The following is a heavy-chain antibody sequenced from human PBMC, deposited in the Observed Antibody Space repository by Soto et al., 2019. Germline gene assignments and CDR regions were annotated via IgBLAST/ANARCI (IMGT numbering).Heavy chain of an antibody. J-gene: IGHJ5*02. CDR2: IYYSGST. CDR1: GGSISSSSYY. D-gene: IGHD3-3*01. CDR3: ARHLPSFGVVRRVFSWFDP. V-gene: IGHV4-39*01. Sequence: SETLSLTCTVSGGSISSSSYYWGWIRQPPGKGLEWIGSIYYSGSTYYNPSLKSRVTISVDTSKNQFSLKLSSVTAADTAVYYCARHLPSFGVVRRVFSWFDPWGQGTLVTVSS.